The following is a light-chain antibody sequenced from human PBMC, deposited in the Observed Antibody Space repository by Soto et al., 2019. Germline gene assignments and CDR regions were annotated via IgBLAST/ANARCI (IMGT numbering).Light chain of an antibody. CDR1: QTISSNF. V-gene: IGKV3-20*01. J-gene: IGKJ1*01. Sequence: EIVLTQSPGTLSLSPGDTATLSCRASQTISSNFLAWYQQKPGQAPRLLIYTVSTRATGIPDRFSGSGSGTNFTLTISRREPDDFAVYHCQQCGSSPWTFGQGTKVEIK. CDR3: QQCGSSPWT. CDR2: TVS.